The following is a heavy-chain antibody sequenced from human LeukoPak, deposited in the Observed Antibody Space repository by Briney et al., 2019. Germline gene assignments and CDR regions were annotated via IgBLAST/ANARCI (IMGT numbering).Heavy chain of an antibody. Sequence: ASVKVSCKASGYTFNGYYMHWVRQAPGRGPEWMGWINPNSGDTNYAQKFQGRVTMTRDTSSSTAYMELSRLRSVDTAGYYGARSEGDTGGNYGCWGQGTLVTVSS. CDR3: ARSEGDTGGNYGC. V-gene: IGHV1-2*02. D-gene: IGHD4-23*01. CDR2: INPNSGDT. J-gene: IGHJ4*02. CDR1: GYTFNGYY.